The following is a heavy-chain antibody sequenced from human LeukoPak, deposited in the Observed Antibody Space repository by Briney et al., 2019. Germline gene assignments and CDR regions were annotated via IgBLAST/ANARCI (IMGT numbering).Heavy chain of an antibody. V-gene: IGHV3-23*01. D-gene: IGHD3-22*01. CDR2: ISGSGGST. CDR1: GFTFSSYA. J-gene: IGHJ4*02. CDR3: AKSRESWDYYDSSGYYY. Sequence: GGSLRLSCAASGFTFSSYAMSWVRQAPGKGLEWVSAISGSGGSTYYADSVKGRFTISRDNSKNTLYLQMNSLRAEDTAVYYCAKSRESWDYYDSSGYYYWGQGTLVTVSS.